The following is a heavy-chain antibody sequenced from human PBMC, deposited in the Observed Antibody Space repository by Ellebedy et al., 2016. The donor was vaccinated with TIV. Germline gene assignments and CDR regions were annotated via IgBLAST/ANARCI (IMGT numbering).Heavy chain of an antibody. CDR2: IIPILGIA. CDR1: GGTFSSYA. CDR3: ARGVSYGYVYYFDY. Sequence: ASVKVSCKASGGTFSSYAISWVRQAPGQGLEWMGRIIPILGIANYAQKFQGRVTITADKSTSTAYMELSSLRSEDTAVYYCARGVSYGYVYYFDYWGQGTLVTVSS. D-gene: IGHD5-18*01. J-gene: IGHJ4*02. V-gene: IGHV1-69*04.